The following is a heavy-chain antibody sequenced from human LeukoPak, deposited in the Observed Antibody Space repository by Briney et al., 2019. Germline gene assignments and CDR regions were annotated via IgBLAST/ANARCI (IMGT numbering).Heavy chain of an antibody. CDR3: ARDSWRYGDYVNYYYGMDV. Sequence: SETLSLTCAVYGGSFSGYYWSWIRQPPGKGLEWIGEINHSGSTNYNPSLKSRVTISVDTSKNQFSLKLSSVTAADTAVYYCARDSWRYGDYVNYYYGMDVWGQGTTVTVSS. J-gene: IGHJ6*02. CDR2: INHSGST. V-gene: IGHV4-34*01. D-gene: IGHD4-17*01. CDR1: GGSFSGYY.